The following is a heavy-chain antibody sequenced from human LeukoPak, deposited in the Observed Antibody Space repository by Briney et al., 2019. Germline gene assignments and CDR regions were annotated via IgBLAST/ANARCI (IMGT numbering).Heavy chain of an antibody. Sequence: ASVKVSCKPSGGTFNNHAISWVRQAPGQGLEWMGGIIPIFGTADYAQKVQGRVTITTDESTSTACMELSSLRSEDTAVYYCASRELESGWHYHYYMDVWGKGTTVTVSS. D-gene: IGHD1-1*01. J-gene: IGHJ6*03. CDR3: ASRELESGWHYHYYMDV. CDR2: IIPIFGTA. CDR1: GGTFNNHA. V-gene: IGHV1-69*05.